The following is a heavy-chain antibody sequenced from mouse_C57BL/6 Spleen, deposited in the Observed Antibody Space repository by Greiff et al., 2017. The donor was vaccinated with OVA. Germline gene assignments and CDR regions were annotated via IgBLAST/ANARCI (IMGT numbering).Heavy chain of an antibody. Sequence: QQSCKASGYTFTSYWMHWVKQRPGRGLEWIGRIDPNSGGTKYNEKFKSKATLTVDKPSSTAYMQLSSLTSEDSAVYYCARLDSSGYVGYYAMDYWGQGTSVTVSS. CDR1: GYTFTSYW. J-gene: IGHJ4*01. D-gene: IGHD3-2*02. CDR3: ARLDSSGYVGYYAMDY. V-gene: IGHV1-72*01. CDR2: IDPNSGGT.